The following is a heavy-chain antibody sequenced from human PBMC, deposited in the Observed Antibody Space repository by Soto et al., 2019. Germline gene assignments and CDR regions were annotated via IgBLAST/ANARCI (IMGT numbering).Heavy chain of an antibody. CDR3: ALTSTGWFDP. CDR1: GGSISSYY. D-gene: IGHD2-21*02. V-gene: IGHV4-59*08. J-gene: IGHJ5*02. CDR2: IYYTGST. Sequence: SETLSLTCTVSGGSISSYYWSWIRQPPGKGLEWIGYIYYTGSTNYNPSLKTRVTISVDTSKNQFSLSLSSVTAADTAVYYCALTSTGWFDPWGQGTLVTVPS.